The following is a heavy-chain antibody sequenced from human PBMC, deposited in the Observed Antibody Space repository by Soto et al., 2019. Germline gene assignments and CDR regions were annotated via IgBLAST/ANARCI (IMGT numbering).Heavy chain of an antibody. CDR2: ISSSSSYI. V-gene: IGHV3-21*01. Sequence: PGGSLRLSCAASGFTFSSYSMNWVRQAPGKGLEWVSSISSSSSYIYYADSVKGRFTISRDNAKNSLYLQMNSLRAEDTAVYYCARDHPGAVAGTTVWFDPWGQGTLVTVSS. D-gene: IGHD6-19*01. CDR3: ARDHPGAVAGTTVWFDP. J-gene: IGHJ5*02. CDR1: GFTFSSYS.